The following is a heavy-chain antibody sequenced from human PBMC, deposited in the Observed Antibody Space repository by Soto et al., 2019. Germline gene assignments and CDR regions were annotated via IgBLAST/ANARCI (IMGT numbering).Heavy chain of an antibody. CDR1: GGSISSGDYY. CDR2: IYYSGST. J-gene: IGHJ4*02. CDR3: ASGSHYYDSSGYHHY. Sequence: TSETLCLTCTVSGGSISSGDYYWSWIRQPPGKGLEWIGYIYYSGSTYYNPSLKSRVTISVDTSKNQFSLKLSSVTAADTAVYYCASGSHYYDSSGYHHYWGQGTLVTVSS. D-gene: IGHD3-22*01. V-gene: IGHV4-30-4*08.